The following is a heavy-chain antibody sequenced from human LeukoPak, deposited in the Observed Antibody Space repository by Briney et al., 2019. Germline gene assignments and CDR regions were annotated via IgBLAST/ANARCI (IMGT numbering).Heavy chain of an antibody. D-gene: IGHD2-15*01. CDR3: AKDLVVVAAKSWFDP. CDR2: IVASGGST. V-gene: IGHV3-23*01. J-gene: IGHJ5*02. Sequence: GGSLRLSCAASGFTFDTSGMSWLRQAPGKGPECVSIIVASGGSTYSADSVKGRFTISRDNSKNTLYLQMNSLRAEDTAVYYCAKDLVVVAAKSWFDPWGQGTLVTVSS. CDR1: GFTFDTSG.